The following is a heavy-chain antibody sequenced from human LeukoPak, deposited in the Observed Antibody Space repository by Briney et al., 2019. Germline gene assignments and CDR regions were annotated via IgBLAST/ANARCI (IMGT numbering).Heavy chain of an antibody. CDR2: ISSSGANA. V-gene: IGHV3-48*02. Sequence: GGSLTLSCAASGFTFRDAAMTWVRQAPGKGLEWVSLISSSGANAYYADSVKGRFTISRDNAKNSLYLQMNSLRDEDTAVYYCARLEYYYVSGNYYKLFDYWGQGTLVTVCS. J-gene: IGHJ4*02. CDR1: GFTFRDAA. CDR3: ARLEYYYVSGNYYKLFDY. D-gene: IGHD3-10*01.